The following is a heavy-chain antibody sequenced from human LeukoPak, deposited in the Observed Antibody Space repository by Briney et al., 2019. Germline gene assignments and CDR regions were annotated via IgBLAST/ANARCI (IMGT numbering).Heavy chain of an antibody. V-gene: IGHV3-23*01. Sequence: AGSLSLSCSGSGFTLSNYARSWVRQAPGKGLEWVSSITGSGDRTYYADSVKGRFTVSRDNSRNTLYLQMISLTVEDTAVYYCAKDVSENYNIWGSYRSDYWGQGTLVTVSS. CDR1: GFTLSNYA. D-gene: IGHD3-16*02. J-gene: IGHJ4*02. CDR2: ITGSGDRT. CDR3: AKDVSENYNIWGSYRSDY.